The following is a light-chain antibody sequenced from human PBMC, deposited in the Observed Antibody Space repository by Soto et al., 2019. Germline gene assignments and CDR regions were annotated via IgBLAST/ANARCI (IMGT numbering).Light chain of an antibody. V-gene: IGKV1-5*01. CDR3: PQYNSYPWT. Sequence: IQLTQSPSTLPASVGDRVTITCRAIQSISSWLAWYQQKPGKAPKLXIYDASSLESGVPSRFSGSGSGPDFTLTISSLQPADFETYDCPQYNSYPWTFGQGTQVDIK. CDR1: QSISSW. J-gene: IGKJ1*01. CDR2: DAS.